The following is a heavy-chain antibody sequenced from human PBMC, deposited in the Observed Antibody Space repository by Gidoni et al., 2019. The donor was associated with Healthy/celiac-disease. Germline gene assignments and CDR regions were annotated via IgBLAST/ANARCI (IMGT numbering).Heavy chain of an antibody. J-gene: IGHJ4*02. CDR1: GYSISSGYY. CDR3: ARVGSGWYGFDY. Sequence: QVQLQESGPGLVKPSETLSLTCTASGYSISSGYYWGWIRQPPGKGLEWIGSIYHSGSTYYNPSLKSRVTISVDTSKNQFSLKLSSVTAADTAVYYCARVGSGWYGFDYWGQGTLVTVSS. CDR2: IYHSGST. V-gene: IGHV4-38-2*02. D-gene: IGHD6-19*01.